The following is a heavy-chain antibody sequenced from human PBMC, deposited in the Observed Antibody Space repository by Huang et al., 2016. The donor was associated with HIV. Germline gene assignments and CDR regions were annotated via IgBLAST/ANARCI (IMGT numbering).Heavy chain of an antibody. CDR2: FRWDGFTT. D-gene: IGHD3-16*02. CDR1: GFTFDDYT. V-gene: IGHV3-43*01. Sequence: EVQLVESGGVVVQPGGSLRLSCAGSGFTFDDYTMHWVRQSAGKCLEWVSLFRWDGFTTFSTDSVKGRFTVSRDNSKNSLYLQMNNLRTEDTAIYYCAKDYGRYSNYFDYWGQGTLVTVSS. CDR3: AKDYGRYSNYFDY. J-gene: IGHJ4*02.